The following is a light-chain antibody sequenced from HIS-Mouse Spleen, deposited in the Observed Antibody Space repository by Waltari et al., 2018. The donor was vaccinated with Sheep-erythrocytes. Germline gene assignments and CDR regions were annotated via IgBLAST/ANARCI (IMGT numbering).Light chain of an antibody. CDR2: EDS. V-gene: IGLV3-10*01. CDR3: YSTDSSGNHWV. Sequence: SYELTQPPSVSVSPGQPARITCSGDALPKKYAYSYQQKSGQAPVLVIYEDSKRPSGIPERFSGSSSGTMATLTISGAQVEDDADYYCYSTDSSGNHWVFGGGTKLTVL. CDR1: ALPKKY. J-gene: IGLJ3*02.